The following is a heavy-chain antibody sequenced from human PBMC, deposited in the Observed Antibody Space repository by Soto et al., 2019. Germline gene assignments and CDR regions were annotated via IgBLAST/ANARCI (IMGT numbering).Heavy chain of an antibody. CDR3: ARWYYDILTGHSQSRSFDP. CDR1: GGSISSGDYY. Sequence: SETLSLTCTVSGGSISSGDYYWSWIRQPPGKGLEWIGYIYYSGSTYYNPSLKSRVTISVDTSKNQFSLKLSSVTAADTAVYYCARWYYDILTGHSQSRSFDPWGQGTLVTVSS. D-gene: IGHD3-9*01. J-gene: IGHJ5*02. CDR2: IYYSGST. V-gene: IGHV4-30-4*01.